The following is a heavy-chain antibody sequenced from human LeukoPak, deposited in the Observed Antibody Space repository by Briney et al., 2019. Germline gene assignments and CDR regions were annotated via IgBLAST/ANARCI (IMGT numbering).Heavy chain of an antibody. D-gene: IGHD3-10*01. CDR1: GGSISSYY. J-gene: IGHJ6*03. Sequence: SETLSLTCTVSGGSISSYYWSWIRQPAGKGLEWIGRIYSSGSTDYNPSLKSRVTMSVDTSKNQFSLKLSSVTAADTAVYYCARELKRVTMVRGVAYYYYYMDVWGKGTTVTISS. V-gene: IGHV4-4*07. CDR2: IYSSGST. CDR3: ARELKRVTMVRGVAYYYYYMDV.